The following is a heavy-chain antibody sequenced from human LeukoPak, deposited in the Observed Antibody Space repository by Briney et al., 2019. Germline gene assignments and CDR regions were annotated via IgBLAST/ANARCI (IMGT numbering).Heavy chain of an antibody. CDR3: ASQGVGTAMGYY. CDR1: GFTFSSYA. Sequence: GGSLRLSCAASGFTFSSYAMSWVRQAPGKGLEWVSAISGSGGSTYYADSVKGRFTIFRDNSKNTLYLQMNSLRAEDTAVYYCASQGVGTAMGYYWGQGTLVTVSS. D-gene: IGHD5-18*01. J-gene: IGHJ4*02. CDR2: ISGSGGST. V-gene: IGHV3-23*01.